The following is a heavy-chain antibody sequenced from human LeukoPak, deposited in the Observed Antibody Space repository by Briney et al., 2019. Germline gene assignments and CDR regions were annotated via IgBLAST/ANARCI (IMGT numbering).Heavy chain of an antibody. CDR1: GFTFSSYS. Sequence: GRSLRLSCAASGFTFSSYSMNWVRQAPGKGLEWVSSISSSSKYIYYAESVKGRFIISRDSAKNSLYLQVNSLRAEDTAVYYCARDLDINIEYKGFDYYHFGMDVWGQGTTVTVSS. CDR2: ISSSSKYI. D-gene: IGHD2/OR15-2a*01. V-gene: IGHV3-21*01. CDR3: ARDLDINIEYKGFDYYHFGMDV. J-gene: IGHJ6*02.